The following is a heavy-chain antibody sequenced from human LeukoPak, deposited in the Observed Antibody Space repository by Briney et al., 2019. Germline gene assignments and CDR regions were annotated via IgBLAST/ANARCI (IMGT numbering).Heavy chain of an antibody. CDR1: GGTFSSYE. CDR2: ITPIFGTA. V-gene: IGHV1-69*06. D-gene: IGHD6-13*01. J-gene: IGHJ4*02. CDR3: ATLAAAGNDY. Sequence: ASVKVSCKASGGTFSSYEISWVRQAPEQGLEWMGGITPIFGTASYAQKFQGRVTITADKSTSTAYMELSSLRFEDTAVYYCATLAAAGNDYWGQGTLVTVSA.